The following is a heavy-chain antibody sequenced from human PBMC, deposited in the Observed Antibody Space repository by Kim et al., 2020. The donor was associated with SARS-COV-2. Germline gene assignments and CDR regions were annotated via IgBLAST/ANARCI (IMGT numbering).Heavy chain of an antibody. CDR2: IFYTGTA. Sequence: SETLSLTCTVSGGPVSSANYYWTWIRQPPGKGLELVGYIFYTGTATYNSSLQSRVTMSVDTSKNQFSLKLTSFTAADTAVYYCARDSSLGGLDVWGQGT. D-gene: IGHD2-2*01. CDR1: GGPVSSANYY. CDR3: ARDSSLGGLDV. V-gene: IGHV4-61*01. J-gene: IGHJ6*02.